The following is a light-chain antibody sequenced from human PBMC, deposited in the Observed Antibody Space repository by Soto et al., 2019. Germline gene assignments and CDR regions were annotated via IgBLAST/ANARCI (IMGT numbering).Light chain of an antibody. V-gene: IGKV3-11*01. CDR3: QQYNDYSAWT. J-gene: IGKJ1*01. CDR1: VRISTY. Sequence: EIVVTQSQVTLSLSPGRRATLTCRASVRISTYVAWYQQKPGQAPRLLIYDASNRATGVPARFSGTESRTEFTLTISSLRPDDFATYYCQQYNDYSAWTFGQGTKVDI. CDR2: DAS.